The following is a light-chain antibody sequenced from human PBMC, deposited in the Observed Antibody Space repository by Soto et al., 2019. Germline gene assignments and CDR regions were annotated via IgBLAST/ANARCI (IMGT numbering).Light chain of an antibody. CDR1: QSISSS. CDR3: QQTFTTPHT. J-gene: IGKJ2*01. V-gene: IGKV1-39*01. Sequence: DIPMTQSPSSLSASVGDSVTITCRASQSISSSLNWHQQKPGKAPRLLIYAASTLQSGVPSGFSGSGSGTDFALTISSLQPENFATYYCQQTFTTPHTFGQGTKLEIK. CDR2: AAS.